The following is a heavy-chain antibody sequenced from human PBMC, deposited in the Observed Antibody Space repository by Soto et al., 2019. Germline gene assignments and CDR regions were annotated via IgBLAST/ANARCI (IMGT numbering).Heavy chain of an antibody. D-gene: IGHD2-2*01. V-gene: IGHV1-69*01. J-gene: IGHJ6*02. CDR1: GGTFSSYA. CDR3: ARSQGSSTSLEIYYYYYYGMDV. Sequence: QVQLVQSGAEVKKPGSSVKVSCKASGGTFSSYAIRWVRQAPGQGLEWMGGIIPISETTNYAQKFQGRVTITADESKSTAYMELSSPRSEDTAVYYCARSQGSSTSLEIYYYYYYGMDVWGQGTTVTVSS. CDR2: IIPISETT.